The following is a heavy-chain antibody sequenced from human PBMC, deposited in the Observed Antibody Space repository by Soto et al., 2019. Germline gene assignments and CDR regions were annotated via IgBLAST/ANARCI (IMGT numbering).Heavy chain of an antibody. CDR3: TSRPVGGSYPY. CDR1: GFSLSSSGVG. CDR2: IYWDDDK. D-gene: IGHD1-26*01. V-gene: IGHV2-5*02. Sequence: QITLKESGPTLVKPTQTLTLTCTFSGFSLSSSGVGVGWIRQPPGKALEWLALIYWDDDKRYSPSLKRRLTISTDTFKNQVVLKMTTIDPVGTATYYWTSRPVGGSYPYWGQGTLVTVAS. J-gene: IGHJ4*02.